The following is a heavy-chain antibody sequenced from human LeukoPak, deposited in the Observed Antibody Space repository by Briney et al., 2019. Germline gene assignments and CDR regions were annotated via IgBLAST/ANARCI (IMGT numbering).Heavy chain of an antibody. CDR3: ARALSYYVNDY. Sequence: PSETLSLTCTVSGGSISSYYWSWIRQPPGKGLEWIGYIYYSGSTNYNPSPKSRVTISVDTSKNQFSLKLSSVTAADTAVYYCARALSYYVNDYWGQGTLVTVSS. CDR2: IYYSGST. D-gene: IGHD3-10*02. CDR1: GGSISSYY. V-gene: IGHV4-59*01. J-gene: IGHJ4*02.